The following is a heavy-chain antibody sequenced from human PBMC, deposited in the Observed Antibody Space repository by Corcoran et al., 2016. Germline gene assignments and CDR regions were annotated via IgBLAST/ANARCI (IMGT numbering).Heavy chain of an antibody. J-gene: IGHJ3*02. CDR2: IWYDGSNK. CDR1: GFTFSSYG. Sequence: QVQLVESGGGVVQPGRSLRLSCAASGFTFSSYGMHWVRQAPGKGLEWVAVIWYDGSNKYYADSVKGRFTISRDNSKNTLYLQMNSLRAEDTAMYYCARDTGGFGVREAFDIWGQGTMVTVSS. V-gene: IGHV3-33*01. D-gene: IGHD3-10*01. CDR3: ARDTGGFGVREAFDI.